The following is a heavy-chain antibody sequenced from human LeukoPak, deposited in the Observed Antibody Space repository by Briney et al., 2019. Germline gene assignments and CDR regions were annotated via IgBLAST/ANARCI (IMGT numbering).Heavy chain of an antibody. CDR2: INPYSGDT. Sequence: ASVKVSCKASGCTFTGYHIHWVRQAPGQGLEWMGRINPYSGDTNFAQKFQGRVTMTRDTSITTAYMDLSSLTPDDTAVYFCARDQGSLTRSWYTGYWGQGTQVTVSS. D-gene: IGHD6-13*01. CDR3: ARDQGSLTRSWYTGY. J-gene: IGHJ4*02. CDR1: GCTFTGYH. V-gene: IGHV1-2*06.